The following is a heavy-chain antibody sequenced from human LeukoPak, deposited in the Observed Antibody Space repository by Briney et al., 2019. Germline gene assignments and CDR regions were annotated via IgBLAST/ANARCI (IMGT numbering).Heavy chain of an antibody. CDR2: ISGSGGT. D-gene: IGHD4-17*01. Sequence: GGSLRLSCAASGFTVSSNYMSWVRQAPGKGLEWVSGISGSGGTYYADSVKGRFTISRDNSKNTLYLQMNSLRAEDTAVYYCAKVPLTAVTTSFDYWGQGALVTVSS. CDR3: AKVPLTAVTTSFDY. J-gene: IGHJ4*02. CDR1: GFTVSSNY. V-gene: IGHV3-53*01.